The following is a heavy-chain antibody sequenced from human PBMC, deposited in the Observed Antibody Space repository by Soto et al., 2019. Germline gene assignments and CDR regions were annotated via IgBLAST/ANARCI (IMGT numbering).Heavy chain of an antibody. Sequence: QLQLQESGPGLVKPSETLSLTCTVSGGSISSSSYYWGWIRQPPGKGLEWIGSIYYSGSTYYNPSLKSRVTISVDTSKNQFSLKLSSVTAADTAVYYCARQQLVQGMDVWGQGTTVTVSS. D-gene: IGHD6-13*01. CDR1: GGSISSSSYY. V-gene: IGHV4-39*01. CDR2: IYYSGST. CDR3: ARQQLVQGMDV. J-gene: IGHJ6*02.